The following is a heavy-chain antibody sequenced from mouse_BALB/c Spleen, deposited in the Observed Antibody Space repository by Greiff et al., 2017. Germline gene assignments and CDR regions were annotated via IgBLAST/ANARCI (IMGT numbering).Heavy chain of an antibody. Sequence: QVQLKESGPGLVQPSQSLSITCTVSGFSLTSYGVHWVRQSPGKGLEWLGVIWSGGSTDYNAAFISRLSISKDNSKRQVFFKMNSLQANDTAIYYCASYYRDDGGYFDVWGAGTTVTVSS. CDR3: ASYYRDDGGYFDV. CDR2: IWSGGST. J-gene: IGHJ1*01. V-gene: IGHV2-2*02. D-gene: IGHD2-14*01. CDR1: GFSLTSYG.